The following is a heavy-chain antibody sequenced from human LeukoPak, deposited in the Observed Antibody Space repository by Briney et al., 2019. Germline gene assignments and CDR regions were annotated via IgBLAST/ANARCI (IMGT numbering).Heavy chain of an antibody. D-gene: IGHD3-10*01. CDR3: ARGRGDY. CDR1: GFIFSEYA. Sequence: PGGSLRLSCAASGFIFSEYAMNWVRQAPGKGLEWVSGISGGGDTAYYADSVKGHFTISRDNSKSTLYLQINSLRAEDTAVYYCARGRGDYWGQGTLVTVSS. CDR2: ISGGGDTA. J-gene: IGHJ4*02. V-gene: IGHV3-23*01.